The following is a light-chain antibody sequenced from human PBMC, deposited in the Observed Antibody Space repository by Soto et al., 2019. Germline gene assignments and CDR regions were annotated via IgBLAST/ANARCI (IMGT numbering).Light chain of an antibody. Sequence: EIVMTQSPATLSVSPGERATLSCRASQSVSSNLAWYQQKPGQAPRLLIYGASTRATGIPARFSGSGSGTEVILTINSLQSEDFAVYYCQQYNNWPPWTFGQGTKVEIK. J-gene: IGKJ1*01. CDR2: GAS. CDR3: QQYNNWPPWT. CDR1: QSVSSN. V-gene: IGKV3-15*01.